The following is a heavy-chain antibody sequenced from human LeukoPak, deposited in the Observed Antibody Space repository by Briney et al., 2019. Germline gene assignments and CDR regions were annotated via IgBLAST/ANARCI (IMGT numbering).Heavy chain of an antibody. V-gene: IGHV3-21*01. CDR1: GFTFSSYS. CDR3: ASAGVVVVAATVKYFQH. J-gene: IGHJ1*01. Sequence: GGSLRLPCAASGFTFSSYSMNWVRQAPGKGLEWVSSISSSSSYIYYADSVKGRFTISRDNAKNSLYLQMNSLRAEDTAVYYCASAGVVVVAATVKYFQHWGQGTLVTVSS. D-gene: IGHD2-15*01. CDR2: ISSSSSYI.